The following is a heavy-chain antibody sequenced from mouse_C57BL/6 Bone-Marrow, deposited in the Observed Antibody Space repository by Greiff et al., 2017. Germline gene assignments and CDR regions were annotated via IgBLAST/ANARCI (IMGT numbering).Heavy chain of an antibody. V-gene: IGHV1-42*01. CDR1: GYSFTGYY. CDR2: INPSTGGT. J-gene: IGHJ2*01. CDR3: ARSRYYGSSYYFDY. D-gene: IGHD1-1*01. Sequence: VQLQQSGPELVKPGASVKISCKASGYSFTGYYMNWVKQSPEKSLEWIGEINPSTGGTTYNQKFKAKATLTVDQSSSTAYMQLKSLTSEDSAVYYCARSRYYGSSYYFDYWGQGTTLTVSS.